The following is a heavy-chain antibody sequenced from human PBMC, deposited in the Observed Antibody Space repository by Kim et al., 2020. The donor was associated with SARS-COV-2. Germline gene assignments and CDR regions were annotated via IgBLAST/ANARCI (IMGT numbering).Heavy chain of an antibody. Sequence: ASVKVSCKASGYTFTGYYMHWVRQAPGQGLEWMGWINPNSGGTNYAQKFQGRVTMTRDTSISTAYMELSRLRSDDTAVYYCARIRSSGWHDAFDIWGQGTMVTVSS. CDR3: ARIRSSGWHDAFDI. CDR1: GYTFTGYY. D-gene: IGHD6-19*01. V-gene: IGHV1-2*02. CDR2: INPNSGGT. J-gene: IGHJ3*02.